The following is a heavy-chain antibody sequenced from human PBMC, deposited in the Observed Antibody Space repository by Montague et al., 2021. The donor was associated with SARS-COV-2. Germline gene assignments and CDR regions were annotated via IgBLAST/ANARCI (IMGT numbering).Heavy chain of an antibody. J-gene: IGHJ3*02. CDR2: IYYSGST. V-gene: IGHV4-31*03. D-gene: IGHD3-22*01. CDR1: GGSINSGGYY. Sequence: TLSLTCTVSGGSINSGGYYWSWIRPHPGKGLEWIVYIYYSGSTYYNTSLKSRVTISVDTSKIQFSLKLSSVTAADTAVYYCARARITMIVVVNAFDIWGQGTMVTVSS. CDR3: ARARITMIVVVNAFDI.